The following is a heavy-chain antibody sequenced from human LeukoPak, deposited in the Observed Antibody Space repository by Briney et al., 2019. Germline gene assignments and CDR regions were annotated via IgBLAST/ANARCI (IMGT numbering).Heavy chain of an antibody. CDR2: IIPILGIA. D-gene: IGHD4-23*01. CDR3: ARAKNSDAFDI. CDR1: GGTFSSYA. Sequence: EAPVKVSCKASGGTFSSYAISWVRQAPGQGLEWMGRIIPILGIANYAQKFQGRVTITADKSTSTAYMELSSLRSEDTAVYYCARAKNSDAFDIWGQGTMVTVSS. J-gene: IGHJ3*02. V-gene: IGHV1-69*04.